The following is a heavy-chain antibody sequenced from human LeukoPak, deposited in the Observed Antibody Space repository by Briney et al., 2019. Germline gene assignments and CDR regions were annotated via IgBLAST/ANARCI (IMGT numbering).Heavy chain of an antibody. CDR2: AYFSGHK. J-gene: IGHJ3*02. D-gene: IGHD5-24*01. V-gene: IGHV4-39*01. Sequence: NSSETLSLTCTVSGGSVSSNAYYWGWIRQTPGKGLEWIGNAYFSGHKYYNPSLKSRVTIFVDTSKNEFSLKLSSVTAADTAVYYCARLGGYNLSRNAVDIWGRGTLVTVSS. CDR1: GGSVSSNAYY. CDR3: ARLGGYNLSRNAVDI.